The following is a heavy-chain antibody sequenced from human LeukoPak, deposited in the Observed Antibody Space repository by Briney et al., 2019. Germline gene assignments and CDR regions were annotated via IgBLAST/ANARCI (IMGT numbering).Heavy chain of an antibody. J-gene: IGHJ4*02. D-gene: IGHD5-12*01. V-gene: IGHV1-2*02. CDR2: IDPYTGNT. CDR3: AREYSASEH. Sequence: ASVKVSCKASGNTFVSYYLHWVRQAPGQGLEWMAWIDPYTGNTHYAQKFQARITLTRDTSVSTTYMELSWLTSDATARYYCAREYSASEHWGQGTLVTVSS. CDR1: GNTFVSYY.